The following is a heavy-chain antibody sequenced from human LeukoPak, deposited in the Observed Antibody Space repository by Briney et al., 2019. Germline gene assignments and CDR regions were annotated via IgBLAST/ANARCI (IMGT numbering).Heavy chain of an antibody. Sequence: GGSLRLSCVVSGFTFSSYGMSWVRQAPGKGLEWVSALSGSGDSTYYADSVKGRFIISRDNPKNTLYLQMDSLRAEDTAVYYCAKSNGYGLVDIWGQRTMVTVSS. CDR3: AKSNGYGLVDI. J-gene: IGHJ3*02. V-gene: IGHV3-23*01. D-gene: IGHD3-10*01. CDR1: GFTFSSYG. CDR2: LSGSGDST.